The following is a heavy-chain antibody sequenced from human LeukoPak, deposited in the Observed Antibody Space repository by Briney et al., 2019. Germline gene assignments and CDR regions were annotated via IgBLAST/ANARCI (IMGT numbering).Heavy chain of an antibody. CDR1: GFTFSSYD. CDR2: IGTAGEI. Sequence: GGSLRLSCAASGFTFSSYDIHWVRQATGKGLEWVSGIGTAGEIYYPGSVKGRFTISRDNSKNTLYLQMNSLRAEDTAVYYCAKDPPITMVRGVESFDYWGQGTLVTVSS. D-gene: IGHD3-10*01. V-gene: IGHV3-13*01. CDR3: AKDPPITMVRGVESFDY. J-gene: IGHJ4*02.